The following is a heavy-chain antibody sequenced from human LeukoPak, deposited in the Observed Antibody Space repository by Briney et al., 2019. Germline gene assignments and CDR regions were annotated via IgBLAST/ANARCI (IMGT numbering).Heavy chain of an antibody. CDR3: VKHTHSGYDLSH. V-gene: IGHV4-39*01. Sequence: SETLSLTCTVSGGSISSSSTYYWGWIRQPPGKGLEWIGSMYYSRSTYYNPSLKSRVTIFVDTSKNQFSLKVRSVAAADTAVYYCVKHTHSGYDLSHWGQGTLVTVSS. D-gene: IGHD5-12*01. J-gene: IGHJ4*02. CDR1: GGSISSSSTYY. CDR2: MYYSRST.